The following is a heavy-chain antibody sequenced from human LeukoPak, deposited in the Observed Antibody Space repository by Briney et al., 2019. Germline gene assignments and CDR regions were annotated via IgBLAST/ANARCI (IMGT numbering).Heavy chain of an antibody. D-gene: IGHD4-17*01. J-gene: IGHJ4*02. CDR3: ARATVTGAFDY. CDR1: GGSISSGGYY. CDR2: IYYSGST. V-gene: IGHV4-31*03. Sequence: SETLSLTCTVSGGSISSGGYYWSWIRQYPGKGLEWIGYIYYSGSTYYNPPLKSRVTISVDTSKNQFSLKLSSVTAADTAVYYCARATVTGAFDYWGQGTLVTVSS.